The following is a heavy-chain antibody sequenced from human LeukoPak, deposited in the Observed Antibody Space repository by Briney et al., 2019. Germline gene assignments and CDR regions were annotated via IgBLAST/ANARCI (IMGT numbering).Heavy chain of an antibody. CDR2: ISAYNGNT. V-gene: IGHV1-18*01. J-gene: IGHJ3*02. D-gene: IGHD2-15*01. Sequence: ASVKVSCKASGYTFTSYGISWVRQAPGQGLEWMGWISAYNGNTNYAQKLQGRVTMTTDTSTSTAYMELRSLRSDDTAVYYCARERSICSGGSCYDAFDIWGQGTMVTVSS. CDR3: ARERSICSGGSCYDAFDI. CDR1: GYTFTSYG.